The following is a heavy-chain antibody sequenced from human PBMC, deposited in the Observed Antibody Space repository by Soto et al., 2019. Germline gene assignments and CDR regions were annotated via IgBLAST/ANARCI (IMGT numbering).Heavy chain of an antibody. CDR3: ARESRVGATTTFDY. J-gene: IGHJ4*02. CDR2: IYSGGST. D-gene: IGHD1-26*01. CDR1: GFTVSSNY. Sequence: EVQLVESGGGLVQPGESLRLSCAASGFTVSSNYMSWVRQAPGKGLEWVSIIYSGGSTYYADSVKGRFTISRDNSKNTLYLQMNSLRAADTDVYYCARESRVGATTTFDYWGQGTLVTVSS. V-gene: IGHV3-66*01.